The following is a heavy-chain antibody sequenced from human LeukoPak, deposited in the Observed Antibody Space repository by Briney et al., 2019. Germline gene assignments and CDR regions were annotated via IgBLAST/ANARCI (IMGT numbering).Heavy chain of an antibody. D-gene: IGHD5-12*01. CDR3: ARESGGLRIDTPATETTATYYYYMDV. Sequence: SETLSLTCTVSGGSISSYYWSWIRQPPGKGLEWIGYIYYSGSTNYNPSLKSRVTISVDTSKNQFSLKLSSVTAADTAVYYCARESGGLRIDTPATETTATYYYYMDVWGKGTTVTISS. V-gene: IGHV4-59*01. CDR2: IYYSGST. J-gene: IGHJ6*03. CDR1: GGSISSYY.